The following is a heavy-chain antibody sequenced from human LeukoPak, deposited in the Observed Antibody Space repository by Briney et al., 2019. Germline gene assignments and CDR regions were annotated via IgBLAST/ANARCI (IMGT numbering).Heavy chain of an antibody. V-gene: IGHV1-2*06. CDR3: ARDLYGGNSHYYYMDV. D-gene: IGHD4-23*01. J-gene: IGHJ6*03. CDR1: GYTFTGYY. CDR2: INPNSGGT. Sequence: ASLKASCKASGYTFTGYYIYWVRQAPGQGREWMGRINPNSGGTNYAQKFQGRVTMTRDTSISTAYMELSRLRSDDTAVYYCARDLYGGNSHYYYMDVWGKGTTVTVSS.